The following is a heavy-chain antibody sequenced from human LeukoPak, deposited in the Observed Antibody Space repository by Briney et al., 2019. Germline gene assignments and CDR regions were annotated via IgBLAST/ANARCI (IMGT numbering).Heavy chain of an antibody. Sequence: LETLSLTCAVSDGSISSYYWSWIRQPPGKGLEWIGDIYYSGSTNYNPSLKSRVTMSVVTSKNQFSLKLSSVTAADTAVYYCARILWFGESQYYMDVWGKGTTVTISS. V-gene: IGHV4-59*01. CDR1: DGSISSYY. J-gene: IGHJ6*03. CDR2: IYYSGST. D-gene: IGHD3-10*01. CDR3: ARILWFGESQYYMDV.